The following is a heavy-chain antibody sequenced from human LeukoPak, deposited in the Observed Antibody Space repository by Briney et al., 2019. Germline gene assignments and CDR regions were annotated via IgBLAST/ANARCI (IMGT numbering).Heavy chain of an antibody. CDR1: GGSISSYY. Sequence: SETLSLTRTVSGGSISSYYWSWIRQPPGKGLEWIGYIYYSGSTNYNPSLKSRVTISVDTSKNQFSLKLSSVTAADTAVYYCARGGPNWFDPWGQGTLVTVSS. V-gene: IGHV4-59*08. CDR2: IYYSGST. CDR3: ARGGPNWFDP. J-gene: IGHJ5*02.